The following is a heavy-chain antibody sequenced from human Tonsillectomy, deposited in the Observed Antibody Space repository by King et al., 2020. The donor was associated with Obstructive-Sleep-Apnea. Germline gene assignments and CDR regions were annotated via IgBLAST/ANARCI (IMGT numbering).Heavy chain of an antibody. CDR2: ISWNSGSI. CDR3: AKDIGSVGATVDY. V-gene: IGHV3-9*03. Sequence: VQLVESGGGLVQPGRSLRLSCAASGFTFDDYAMHWVRQAPGKGLEWVSGISWNSGSIAYADSVKGRFTISRDNAKNSLYLQMNSLRAEAMALYYCAKDIGSVGATVDYWGQGTLVTVSS. D-gene: IGHD1-26*01. CDR1: GFTFDDYA. J-gene: IGHJ4*02.